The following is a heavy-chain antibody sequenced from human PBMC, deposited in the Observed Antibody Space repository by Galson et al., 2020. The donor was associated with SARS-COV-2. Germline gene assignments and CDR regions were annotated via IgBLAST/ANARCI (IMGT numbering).Heavy chain of an antibody. CDR1: GFTFSSYA. Sequence: GESLKISCAASGFTFSSYAMSWLRQAPGKGLEWVPAISGSGGSTYYADSVKGRCTISRDNSKNTLYLQMNSLRAEDTAVYYCAKVYMSSSWTVYYYGMDVWGQGTTVTVSS. CDR3: AKVYMSSSWTVYYYGMDV. D-gene: IGHD6-13*01. J-gene: IGHJ6*02. CDR2: ISGSGGST. V-gene: IGHV3-23*01.